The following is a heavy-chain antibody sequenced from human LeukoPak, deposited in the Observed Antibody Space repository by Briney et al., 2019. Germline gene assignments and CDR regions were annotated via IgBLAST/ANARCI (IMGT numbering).Heavy chain of an antibody. Sequence: ASVKVSCKASGYTFSDYYMHWVRQAPGQGLEWLGKINPSGGSTSYAQKFQGRVTMTRDTSTSTVYMELSSLRSEDTAVYFCARAPGYCSGGSCSWFDYWGQGTLVTVSS. CDR1: GYTFSDYY. V-gene: IGHV1-46*01. CDR3: ARAPGYCSGGSCSWFDY. J-gene: IGHJ4*02. CDR2: INPSGGST. D-gene: IGHD2-15*01.